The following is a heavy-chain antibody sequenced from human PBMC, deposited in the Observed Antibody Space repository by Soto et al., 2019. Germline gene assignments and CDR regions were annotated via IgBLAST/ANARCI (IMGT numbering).Heavy chain of an antibody. CDR3: ARGQNIVVVVAATPDAFDI. V-gene: IGHV1-69*13. CDR2: IIPIFGTA. J-gene: IGHJ3*02. Sequence: ASVKVSCKASGGTFSSYAISWVRQAPGQGLEWMGGIIPIFGTANYAQKFQGRVTITADESTSTAYMELSSLRSEDTAVYYCARGQNIVVVVAATPDAFDIWGQGTMVTVSS. CDR1: GGTFSSYA. D-gene: IGHD2-15*01.